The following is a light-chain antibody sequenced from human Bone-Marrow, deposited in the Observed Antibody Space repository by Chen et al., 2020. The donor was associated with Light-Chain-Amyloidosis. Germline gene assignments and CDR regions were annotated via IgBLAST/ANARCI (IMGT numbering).Light chain of an antibody. J-gene: IGKJ1*01. CDR3: QQYNNWPQT. V-gene: IGKV3-15*01. Sequence: DIVMTQSPATLSVSPGEGATLSCRASQSLSRNLAWYQQKPGQPPRLLMYGASTRAAGIPARFSGRGSGTEFTLTISSLQSEDFAIYYCQQYNNWPQTLGQGTKVEIK. CDR2: GAS. CDR1: QSLSRN.